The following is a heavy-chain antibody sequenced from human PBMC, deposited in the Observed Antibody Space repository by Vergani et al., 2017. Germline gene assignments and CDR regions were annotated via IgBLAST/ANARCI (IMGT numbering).Heavy chain of an antibody. CDR3: AKCGEPLGYCSGGSCYVAYYFDY. CDR1: GFTFSSYG. Sequence: QVQLVESGGGVVQPGRSLRLSCAASGFTFSSYGMHWVRQAPGKGLEWVAVISYDGSNKYYEASVKGRFTISRDNYKNTRYLQMNRLRAEDTAVYYGAKCGEPLGYCSGGSCYVAYYFDYWGQGTLVTVSS. J-gene: IGHJ4*02. CDR2: ISYDGSNK. D-gene: IGHD2-15*01. V-gene: IGHV3-30*18.